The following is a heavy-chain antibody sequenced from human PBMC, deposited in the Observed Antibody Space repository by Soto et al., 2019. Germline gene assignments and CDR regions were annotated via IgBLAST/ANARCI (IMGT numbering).Heavy chain of an antibody. J-gene: IGHJ6*02. CDR1: GGTFGSYT. D-gene: IGHD2-2*01. CDR3: ARQKAMPPHFYSGMDV. Sequence: QVHLVQSEAEVKKPGSSVKVSCTASGGTFGSYTVTWVRQAPGQGLEWMGEIIPMFGTASYAQKFQGRVTLTADKSTTTAHMELSSLSSDDTAVYFCARQKAMPPHFYSGMDVWGQGTTVTVSS. CDR2: IIPMFGTA. V-gene: IGHV1-69*06.